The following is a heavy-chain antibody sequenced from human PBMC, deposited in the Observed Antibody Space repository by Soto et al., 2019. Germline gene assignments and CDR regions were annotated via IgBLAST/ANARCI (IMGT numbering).Heavy chain of an antibody. V-gene: IGHV5-51*01. CDR2: IYPGDSDT. J-gene: IGHJ4*02. CDR1: GYTFSNYW. CDR3: ARHLSYLYSGTHHDFDF. D-gene: IGHD1-26*01. Sequence: PGESLKISCEASGYTFSNYWIGWVRQMPGKGLEWMGVIYPGDSDTRYSPSFQGLVTISADTSVSTAYLQWNSLKASDTAIYYCARHLSYLYSGTHHDFDFWGQGTLVTVSS.